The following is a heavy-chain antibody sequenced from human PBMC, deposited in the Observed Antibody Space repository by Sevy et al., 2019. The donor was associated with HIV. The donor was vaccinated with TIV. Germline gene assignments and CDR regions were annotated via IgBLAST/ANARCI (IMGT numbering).Heavy chain of an antibody. Sequence: SETLSLTCTVSGGSISSSSYYWGWIRQPPGKGLEWIGSIYYSGSTYYNPSLKIRVTISVDTSKNQFSLKLSSVTAADTAVYYCARLSYQFGVRDYWGQGTLVTVSS. J-gene: IGHJ4*02. CDR2: IYYSGST. V-gene: IGHV4-39*01. D-gene: IGHD3-3*01. CDR1: GGSISSSSYY. CDR3: ARLSYQFGVRDY.